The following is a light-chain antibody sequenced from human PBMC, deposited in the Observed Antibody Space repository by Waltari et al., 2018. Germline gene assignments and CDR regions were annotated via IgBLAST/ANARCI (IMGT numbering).Light chain of an antibody. CDR1: ESIGRAL. CDR3: QHYVRLPGT. Sequence: EVVLTQSPGTLSLSPGERATLSCRASESIGRALAWYQQKPCQAARLLLYGASTRATAIPDMFSGSGSGTDFSLTISRLGPEDFEVYYCQHYVRLPGTFGQGTRVEI. J-gene: IGKJ1*01. V-gene: IGKV3-20*01. CDR2: GAS.